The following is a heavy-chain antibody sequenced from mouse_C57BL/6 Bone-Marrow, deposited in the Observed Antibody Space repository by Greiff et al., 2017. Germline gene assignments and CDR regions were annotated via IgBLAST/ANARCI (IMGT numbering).Heavy chain of an antibody. Sequence: VQLQQSGAELARPGASVKLSCKASGYTFTSYGISWVKKRTGQGLEWIGEISPRSGNTYYNEKFKGKATLTADKSSSTAYMELRSLTSEDSAVYFCASQGITTVVATDYWGQGTTLTVSS. CDR1: GYTFTSYG. J-gene: IGHJ2*01. CDR3: ASQGITTVVATDY. D-gene: IGHD1-1*01. CDR2: ISPRSGNT. V-gene: IGHV1-81*01.